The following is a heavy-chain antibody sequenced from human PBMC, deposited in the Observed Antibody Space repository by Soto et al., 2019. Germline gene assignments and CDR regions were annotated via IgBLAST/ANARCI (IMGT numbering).Heavy chain of an antibody. J-gene: IGHJ3*02. Sequence: QVQLVQSGGEVKKPGASVKVSCKASGYTFTTYGISWVRKAPGQGLEWMGWISAYNGNTSYAQKLQGRVTMTTDTSTSTAYMELRSLRSDDTAVYYCARVFIRLFALDIWGQGKMVTVSS. CDR3: ARVFIRLFALDI. CDR1: GYTFTTYG. D-gene: IGHD3-22*01. CDR2: ISAYNGNT. V-gene: IGHV1-18*01.